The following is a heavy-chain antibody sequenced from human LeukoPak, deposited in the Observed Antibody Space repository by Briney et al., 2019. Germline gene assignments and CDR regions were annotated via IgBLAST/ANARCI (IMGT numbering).Heavy chain of an antibody. Sequence: GGSLRLSCAASGFAFSSYSMNWVRQAPGKGLEWVSYISTMSSTKYYADSVKGRFTISRDNAKNSLYLQMNSLRDEDTAVYYCARGKIGYYYGDYDGYWGQGTLVTVSS. CDR2: ISTMSSTK. D-gene: IGHD4-17*01. V-gene: IGHV3-48*02. J-gene: IGHJ4*02. CDR3: ARGKIGYYYGDYDGY. CDR1: GFAFSSYS.